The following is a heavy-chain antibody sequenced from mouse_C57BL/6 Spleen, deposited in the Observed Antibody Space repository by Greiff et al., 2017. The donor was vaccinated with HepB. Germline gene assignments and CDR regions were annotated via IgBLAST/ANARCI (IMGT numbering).Heavy chain of an antibody. V-gene: IGHV1-69*01. J-gene: IGHJ4*01. Sequence: QVQLKQPGAELVMPGASVKLSCKASGYTFTSYWMHWVKQRPGQGLEWIGEIDPSDSYTNYNQKFKGKSTLTVDKSSSTAYMQLSSLTSEDSAVYYCARGDYVPYYYAMDYWGQGTSVTVSS. CDR3: ARGDYVPYYYAMDY. CDR1: GYTFTSYW. CDR2: IDPSDSYT. D-gene: IGHD1-1*01.